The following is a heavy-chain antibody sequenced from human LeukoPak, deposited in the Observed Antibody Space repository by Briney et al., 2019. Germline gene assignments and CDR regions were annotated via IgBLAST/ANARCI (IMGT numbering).Heavy chain of an antibody. D-gene: IGHD5-18*01. J-gene: IGHJ4*02. CDR1: GGSISSYY. CDR2: IYYSGST. Sequence: PSETLSLTCTVSGGSISSYYWSWIRQTPGKGLEWIGYIYYSGSTNYNPSLKSRVTISVDTSKNQFSLKLSSVTAADTAVYYCARGATSHVDTAMAHWGQGTLVTVSS. CDR3: ARGATSHVDTAMAH. V-gene: IGHV4-59*01.